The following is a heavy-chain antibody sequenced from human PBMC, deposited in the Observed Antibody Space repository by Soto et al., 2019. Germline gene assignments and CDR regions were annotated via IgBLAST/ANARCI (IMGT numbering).Heavy chain of an antibody. Sequence: QMQLVQSGPEVKKPGTSVKVSCKASGFTFTSSAVQWVRQARGQRLEWIGWIVVGSGNTNYAQKFQERVTITRDMSTSTAYMELSSLRSEDTAVYYCAADSVGHGSGYSRGDYWGQGTLVTVSS. CDR2: IVVGSGNT. CDR1: GFTFTSSA. J-gene: IGHJ4*02. D-gene: IGHD3-22*01. CDR3: AADSVGHGSGYSRGDY. V-gene: IGHV1-58*01.